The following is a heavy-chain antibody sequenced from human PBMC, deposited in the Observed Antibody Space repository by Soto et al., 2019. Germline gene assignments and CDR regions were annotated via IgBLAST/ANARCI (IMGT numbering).Heavy chain of an antibody. CDR3: ARGLYSNDSSGYYGN. CDR2: ISSSSSYI. D-gene: IGHD3-22*01. Sequence: GGSLRFSCASVGVTFSSSTMNWVRQAPGKGLEWVSSISSSSSYIYYADSVKGRFTISRDNAKNSLYLQMNSLRAEDTAVYYCARGLYSNDSSGYYGNWGQGT. J-gene: IGHJ4*02. CDR1: GVTFSSST. V-gene: IGHV3-21*01.